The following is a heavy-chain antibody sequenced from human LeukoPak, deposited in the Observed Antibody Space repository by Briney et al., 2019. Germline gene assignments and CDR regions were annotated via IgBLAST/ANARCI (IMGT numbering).Heavy chain of an antibody. CDR2: IYTTGST. V-gene: IGHV4-61*02. CDR3: AREDRYCGGDCSS. CDR1: GGSISSGSFY. D-gene: IGHD2-21*01. Sequence: PSETLSLTCTVSGGSISSGSFYWSWIRQPAGKGLEWIGRIYTTGSTNYNPSLESRVTISVDTSKNQFSLKLSSVTAADTAVYYCAREDRYCGGDCSSWGQGTLVTVSS. J-gene: IGHJ5*02.